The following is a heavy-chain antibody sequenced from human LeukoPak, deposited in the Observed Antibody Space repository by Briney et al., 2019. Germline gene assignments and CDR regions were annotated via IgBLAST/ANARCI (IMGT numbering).Heavy chain of an antibody. CDR2: IYYSGST. Sequence: PSQTLSLTCTVSGGSISSSSYYWGWIRQPPGKGLEWIGSIYYSGSTYYNPSLKSRVTISVDTSKNQFSLKLSSVTAADTAVYYCARVVAGLFDYWGQGTLVTVSS. CDR1: GGSISSSSYY. D-gene: IGHD2-15*01. J-gene: IGHJ4*02. V-gene: IGHV4-39*07. CDR3: ARVVAGLFDY.